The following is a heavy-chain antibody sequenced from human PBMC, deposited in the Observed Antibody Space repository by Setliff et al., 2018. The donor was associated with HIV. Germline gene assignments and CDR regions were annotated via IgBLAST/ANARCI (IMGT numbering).Heavy chain of an antibody. D-gene: IGHD1-1*01. J-gene: IGHJ3*01. CDR1: GYSISSSYY. V-gene: IGHV4-61*01. CDR3: ARWGETTGIKAFDL. Sequence: SETLSLTCAVSGYSISSSYYWNWIRQPPGKGLEWIGYMHYSGRTSYNPSLKSRVTTSVNTSKNQLSLNLSSVTAADTAVYYCARWGETTGIKAFDLWGQGTMVTVSS. CDR2: MHYSGRT.